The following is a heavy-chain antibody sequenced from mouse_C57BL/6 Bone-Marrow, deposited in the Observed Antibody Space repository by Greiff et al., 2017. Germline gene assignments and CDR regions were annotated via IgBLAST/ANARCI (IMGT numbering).Heavy chain of an antibody. CDR3: TLNGVYWYFDV. Sequence: VQLQQSGAELVRPGASVKLSCTASGFNIKDDYMHWVKQRPEQGLEWIGWIDPENGDTEYASKFQGKATITAATSSNTAYLQLSSLTSEDTAVYYCTLNGVYWYFDVWGTGTTVTVSS. V-gene: IGHV14-4*01. J-gene: IGHJ1*03. CDR1: GFNIKDDY. CDR2: IDPENGDT.